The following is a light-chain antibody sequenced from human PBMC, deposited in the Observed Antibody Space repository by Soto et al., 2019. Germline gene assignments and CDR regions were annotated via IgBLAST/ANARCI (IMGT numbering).Light chain of an antibody. CDR3: HQRQYWPPIT. V-gene: IGKV3-11*01. CDR2: DAS. CDR1: QSVRSN. Sequence: EIVRTQSPGTLSVSPGERATLSCRASQSVRSNLAWYQQKPGQAPRLLISDASNRATGIPARFSGSGSGTDFTLTISSLEPEDFAVYYCHQRQYWPPITFGQGTRLEV. J-gene: IGKJ5*01.